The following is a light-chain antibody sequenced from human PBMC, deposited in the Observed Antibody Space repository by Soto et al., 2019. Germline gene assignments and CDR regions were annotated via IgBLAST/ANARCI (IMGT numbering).Light chain of an antibody. Sequence: DIQMTQSPSSLSASVGDRVTITCRASQGISNYLAWYQQKPGKVPKLLIYAASTLQSGVPSRFSGSGSGTDFTLTISGLQPEDVATYYCQQYNSAPTWTFGQGTKVDIK. CDR2: AAS. CDR1: QGISNY. V-gene: IGKV1-27*01. J-gene: IGKJ1*01. CDR3: QQYNSAPTWT.